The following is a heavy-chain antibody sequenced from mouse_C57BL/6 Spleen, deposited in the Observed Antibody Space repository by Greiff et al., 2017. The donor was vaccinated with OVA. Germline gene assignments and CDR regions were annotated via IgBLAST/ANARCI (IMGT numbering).Heavy chain of an antibody. CDR1: GYTFTSYW. V-gene: IGHV1-61*01. D-gene: IGHD2-1*01. CDR2: IYPSDSET. CDR3: ARGGNYEGGAMDY. Sequence: QVQLQQPGAELVRPGSSVKLSCKASGYTFTSYWMDWVKQRPGQGLEWIGNIYPSDSETHYNQKFKDKATLTVDKSSSTAYMQLSSLTSEDSAVYYCARGGNYEGGAMDYWGQGTSVTVSS. J-gene: IGHJ4*01.